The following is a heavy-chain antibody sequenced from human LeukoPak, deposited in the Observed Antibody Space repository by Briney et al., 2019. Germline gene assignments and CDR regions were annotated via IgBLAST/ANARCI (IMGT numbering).Heavy chain of an antibody. V-gene: IGHV4-38-2*02. CDR1: GYSISSGYY. Sequence: SETLSLTCTVSGYSISSGYYWGWIRQPPGKGLEWIGSIYHSGRTFYNPSLKSRVTISVDTSKNQFSLKLSSVTAADTAVYYCARGRSDYGDYANWFDPWGQGTLVTVSS. J-gene: IGHJ5*02. D-gene: IGHD4-17*01. CDR2: IYHSGRT. CDR3: ARGRSDYGDYANWFDP.